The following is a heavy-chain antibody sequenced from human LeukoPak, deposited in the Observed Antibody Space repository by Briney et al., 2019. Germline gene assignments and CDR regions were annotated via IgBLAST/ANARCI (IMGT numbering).Heavy chain of an antibody. CDR1: GFRFSSYW. CDR2: IKQDGSEK. J-gene: IGHJ4*02. D-gene: IGHD5-12*01. CDR3: ARDGLPFDF. Sequence: GGSLRLSCAASGFRFSSYWMSWVRQAPGKGLEWVANIKQDGSEKYYVDSVKGRFTISRDNAKNSLYLQMNSLRAEDTAVYFCARDGLPFDFWGQGTLVTVSS. V-gene: IGHV3-7*01.